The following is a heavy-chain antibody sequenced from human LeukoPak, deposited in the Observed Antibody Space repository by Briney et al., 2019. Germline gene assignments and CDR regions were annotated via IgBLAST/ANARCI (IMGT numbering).Heavy chain of an antibody. V-gene: IGHV1-69*05. CDR1: GGTFSSYA. D-gene: IGHD3-22*01. CDR2: IIPIFGTA. Sequence: GASVKVSCKASGGTFSSYAISWVRQAPGQGLEWIGGIIPIFGTANYAQKFQGRVTITTDESTSTAYMELSSLRSEDTAVYYCARVPLSPYYDSSGYLDYWGQGTLVTVSS. J-gene: IGHJ4*02. CDR3: ARVPLSPYYDSSGYLDY.